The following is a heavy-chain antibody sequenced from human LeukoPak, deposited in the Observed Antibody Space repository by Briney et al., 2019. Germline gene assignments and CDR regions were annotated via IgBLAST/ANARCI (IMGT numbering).Heavy chain of an antibody. CDR2: IYYRGST. J-gene: IGHJ4*02. D-gene: IGHD2/OR15-2a*01. Sequence: PSETLSLTCTVSGGSISSSSYYWGWIRQPPGKGLEWIGSIYYRGSTYYNPSLKSRVTISVDTSKNQFSLKLSSVTAADTAVYYCARRSMANPFDYWGQGTLVTVSS. CDR3: ARRSMANPFDY. V-gene: IGHV4-39*01. CDR1: GGSISSSSYY.